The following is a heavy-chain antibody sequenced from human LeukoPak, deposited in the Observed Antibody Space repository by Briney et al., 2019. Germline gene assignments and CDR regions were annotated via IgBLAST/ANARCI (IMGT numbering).Heavy chain of an antibody. CDR2: IVVGSGNT. CDR1: GFTFTSSA. J-gene: IGHJ4*02. Sequence: SVKVSCKASGFTFTSSAVQWVRQARGQGLEWIGWIVVGSGNTNYAQKFQESVTINRDMSTSTAYMELSSLRSEDTAVYYCATDDVTTGTKTALGYWGQGTLVTVSS. D-gene: IGHD1-1*01. CDR3: ATDDVTTGTKTALGY. V-gene: IGHV1-58*01.